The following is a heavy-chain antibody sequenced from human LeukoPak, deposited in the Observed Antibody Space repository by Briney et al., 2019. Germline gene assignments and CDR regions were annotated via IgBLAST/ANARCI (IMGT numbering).Heavy chain of an antibody. D-gene: IGHD3-10*01. Sequence: GGSLRLSCAASGFTFSSYAMHWVRQAPGKGLEWVAVISYDGSNKYYADSVKGRFTISRDNSKNTLYLQMNGLRAEDTAVYYCARDRHGSGVFDYWGQGTLVTVSS. CDR1: GFTFSSYA. CDR3: ARDRHGSGVFDY. J-gene: IGHJ4*02. V-gene: IGHV3-30*04. CDR2: ISYDGSNK.